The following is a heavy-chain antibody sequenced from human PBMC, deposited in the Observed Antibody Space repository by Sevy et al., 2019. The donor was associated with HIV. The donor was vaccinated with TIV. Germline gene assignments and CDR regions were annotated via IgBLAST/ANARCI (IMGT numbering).Heavy chain of an antibody. D-gene: IGHD2-2*01. CDR2: INHTGTL. V-gene: IGHV4-34*01. CDR3: ARGRQAYVVVVPSTVPFDY. Sequence: SETLSLTCAVYGGSFSGYFWNWIRQSPGKGLEWIGEINHTGTLKYNPSLKSRVTISVDASKNQLSLHLSSVTAADTAIYYCARGRQAYVVVVPSTVPFDYWGQETLLTVSS. CDR1: GGSFSGYF. J-gene: IGHJ4*02.